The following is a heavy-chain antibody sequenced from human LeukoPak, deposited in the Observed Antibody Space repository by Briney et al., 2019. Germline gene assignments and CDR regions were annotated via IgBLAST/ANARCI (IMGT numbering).Heavy chain of an antibody. D-gene: IGHD3-22*01. CDR1: GGSIGSGGYY. Sequence: SETLSLTCTVSGGSIGSGGYYWSWIRQPPGKGLEWIGEINHSGSTNYNPSLKSRVTISVDTSKNQFSLKLSSVTAADTAVYYCARAGLIYYDSSGYYGHWGQGTLVTVSS. J-gene: IGHJ4*02. CDR2: INHSGST. CDR3: ARAGLIYYDSSGYYGH. V-gene: IGHV4-39*07.